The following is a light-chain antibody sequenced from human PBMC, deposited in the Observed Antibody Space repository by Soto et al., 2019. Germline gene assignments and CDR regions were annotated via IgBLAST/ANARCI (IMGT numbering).Light chain of an antibody. J-gene: IGLJ1*01. Sequence: QSVLTQPPSASGSLGQAVTISCTGTSSDVGGYIDVSWYQQHPGKAPKNIIYGVSRRPSGVPERFCGSKSGNTASLTVAGLHAEDEAHYSCSSYRGSNNFVFGSGTKVTVL. CDR2: GVS. CDR1: SSDVGGYID. V-gene: IGLV2-8*01. CDR3: SSYRGSNNFV.